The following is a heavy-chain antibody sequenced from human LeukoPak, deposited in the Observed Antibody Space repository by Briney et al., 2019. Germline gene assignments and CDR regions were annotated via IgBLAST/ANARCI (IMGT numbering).Heavy chain of an antibody. CDR3: AKNRGGTYKYYMDV. Sequence: GGSLRLSCAASGFTFSSYAISWLRQAPGKGLEWVSGISGSTGSTYYAASVKGRFTVSRDNSKNTVYLQMGSLRAEDTAVYYCAKNRGGTYKYYMDVWGNGTTVTVSS. CDR2: ISGSTGST. J-gene: IGHJ6*03. D-gene: IGHD1-1*01. V-gene: IGHV3-23*01. CDR1: GFTFSSYA.